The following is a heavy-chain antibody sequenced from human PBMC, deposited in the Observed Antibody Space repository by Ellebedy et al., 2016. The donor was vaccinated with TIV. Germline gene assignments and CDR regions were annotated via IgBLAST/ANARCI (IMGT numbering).Heavy chain of an antibody. CDR3: ARDEDGYCSSTSCPLSWFDP. CDR1: GGSISSYY. D-gene: IGHD2-2*03. CDR2: IYTSGST. Sequence: MPSETLSLTCTVSGGSISSYYWSWIRQPAGKGLEWIGRIYTSGSTNYNPSLKSRVTMSVDTSKNQFSLKLSSVTAADTAVYYCARDEDGYCSSTSCPLSWFDPWGQGTLVTVSS. V-gene: IGHV4-4*07. J-gene: IGHJ5*02.